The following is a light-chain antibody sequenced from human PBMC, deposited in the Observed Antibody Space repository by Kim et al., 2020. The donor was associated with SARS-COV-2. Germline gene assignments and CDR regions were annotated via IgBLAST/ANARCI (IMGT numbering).Light chain of an antibody. CDR3: ATWDDSLTGPV. CDR1: SSNIGSNT. Sequence: ELTQPPSASGTPGQRVTISCSGSSSNIGSNTVNWYQQFPGTAPKLLIYSNNQRPSGVPDRFSGSKSGTSASLAISGLQSEDEADYYCATWDDSLTGPVFGGGTQLNVL. J-gene: IGLJ7*01. CDR2: SNN. V-gene: IGLV1-44*01.